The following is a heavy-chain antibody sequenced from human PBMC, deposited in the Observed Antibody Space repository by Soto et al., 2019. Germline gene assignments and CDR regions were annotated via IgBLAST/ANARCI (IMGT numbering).Heavy chain of an antibody. D-gene: IGHD3-3*01. CDR3: ARSLRFLEWLFHYYGMHV. Sequence: LETLSLTCTVSGGSISSSSYYWGWIRQPPGKGLEWIGSIYYSGSTYYNPSLKSRVTISVDTSKNQFSLKLSSVTAADTAVYYCARSLRFLEWLFHYYGMHVWGQGTTVT. CDR1: GGSISSSSYY. V-gene: IGHV4-39*01. CDR2: IYYSGST. J-gene: IGHJ6*02.